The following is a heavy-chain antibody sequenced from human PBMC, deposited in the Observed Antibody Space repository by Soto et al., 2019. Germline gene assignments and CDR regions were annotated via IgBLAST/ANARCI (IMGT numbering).Heavy chain of an antibody. J-gene: IGHJ4*02. CDR2: ISSTTNYI. Sequence: PGGSLRLSCAASGFIFSNQAMCWVRQGPGKGLEWVSSISSTTNYIYYGDSMKGRFTISRDNAKNSLYLEMNSLRAEDTAVYYCARESEDLTSNFDYWGQGTLVTVSS. CDR3: ARESEDLTSNFDY. V-gene: IGHV3-21*06. CDR1: GFIFSNQA.